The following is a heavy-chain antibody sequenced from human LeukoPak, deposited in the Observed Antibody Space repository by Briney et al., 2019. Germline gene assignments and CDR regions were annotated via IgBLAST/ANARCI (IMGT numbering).Heavy chain of an antibody. CDR3: AKGLERESRLDS. V-gene: IGHV3-23*01. CDR1: GFTFSSYG. J-gene: IGHJ4*02. D-gene: IGHD1-1*01. CDR2: ISGSGGST. Sequence: LSGGSLRLSCAASGFTFSSYGMSWVRQAPGKGLEWVSAISGSGGSTYYADSVRGRFTISTDNSKNTLYLQMNSLRAEDTALYYCAKGLERESRLDSWGQGTLVTVSS.